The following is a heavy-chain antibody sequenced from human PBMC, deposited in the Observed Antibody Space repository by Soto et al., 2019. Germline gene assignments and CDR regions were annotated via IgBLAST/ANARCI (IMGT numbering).Heavy chain of an antibody. CDR3: GKYECSESRCHRLFDP. D-gene: IGHD3-22*01. Sequence: EVQLLESGGDVIHPGGSLRLSCAASGLTLNNYAVTWVRQAPGKGLEWVSAISRGGETIYYADSVKGRFTISRDNSKNKVFLQMNRLWAGDTAVYYWGKYECSESRCHRLFDPWGQGTLVTVSS. J-gene: IGHJ5*02. V-gene: IGHV3-23*01. CDR1: GLTLNNYA. CDR2: ISRGGETI.